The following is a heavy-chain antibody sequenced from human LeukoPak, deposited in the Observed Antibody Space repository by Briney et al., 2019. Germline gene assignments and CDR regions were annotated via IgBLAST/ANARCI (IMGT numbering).Heavy chain of an antibody. Sequence: GGSLRLSCAASGFTFSTYWMSWVRQAPGKGLEWVANIRQDGSKIYYVDSVKGRFTISRDNAKNSLYLQMNSLRAEDTAVYYCARLSTAAADSDYWGQGTLVTVSS. CDR3: ARLSTAAADSDY. D-gene: IGHD6-13*01. J-gene: IGHJ4*02. CDR2: IRQDGSKI. V-gene: IGHV3-7*01. CDR1: GFTFSTYW.